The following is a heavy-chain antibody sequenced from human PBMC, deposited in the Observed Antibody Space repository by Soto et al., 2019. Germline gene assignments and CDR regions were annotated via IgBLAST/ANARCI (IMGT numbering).Heavy chain of an antibody. J-gene: IGHJ5*02. Sequence: TGGSLRLACAASGFTVSSYAMGWVRQAPGKGLEWVSAISGSGGSTYYADSVKGRFTISRDNSKNTLYLQMNSLRAEDTAVYYCAKAWIAARPSNWFDPWGQGTLVTVSS. V-gene: IGHV3-23*01. CDR1: GFTVSSYA. D-gene: IGHD6-6*01. CDR2: ISGSGGST. CDR3: AKAWIAARPSNWFDP.